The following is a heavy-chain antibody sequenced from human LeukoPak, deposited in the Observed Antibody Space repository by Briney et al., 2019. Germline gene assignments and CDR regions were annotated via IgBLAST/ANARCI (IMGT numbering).Heavy chain of an antibody. Sequence: SETLSLTCTVSGGSLNDYYWSWIRQPPGKGLEWIGYFYYTRSTIYNPSLKSRVSISVDMSRNQFPLKVNSVTTADTAVYYCARRGWSGTFTWFDPWGQGTLVSVSS. D-gene: IGHD6-25*01. CDR3: ARRGWSGTFTWFDP. J-gene: IGHJ5*02. V-gene: IGHV4-59*01. CDR2: FYYTRST. CDR1: GGSLNDYY.